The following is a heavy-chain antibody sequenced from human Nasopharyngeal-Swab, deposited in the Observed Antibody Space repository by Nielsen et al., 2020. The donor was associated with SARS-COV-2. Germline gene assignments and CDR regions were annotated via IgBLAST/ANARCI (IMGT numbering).Heavy chain of an antibody. Sequence: GESLKISCAASGFTFSSYSMHWVRQAPGKGLEWVAVIWYDGSNKYYADSVKGRFTISRDNSKNTLYLQMNSLRAEDTAVYYCARDDSSGYYSFFDYWGQGTLVTVSS. V-gene: IGHV3-33*01. D-gene: IGHD3-22*01. CDR2: IWYDGSNK. CDR1: GFTFSSYS. CDR3: ARDDSSGYYSFFDY. J-gene: IGHJ4*02.